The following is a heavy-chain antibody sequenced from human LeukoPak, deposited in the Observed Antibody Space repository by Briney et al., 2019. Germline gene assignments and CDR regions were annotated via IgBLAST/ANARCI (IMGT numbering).Heavy chain of an antibody. CDR2: ISYDGSNK. CDR1: GFTFSSYA. Sequence: PGRSLRLSCAASGFTFSSYAMHWVRQAPGKGLEWVAVISYDGSNKYYADSVKGRFTISRDNSKNTLYLQMNSLRAEDTAVYYCARVLEQWLPHGWGLGSYYYYYMDVWGKGTTVTISS. D-gene: IGHD6-19*01. J-gene: IGHJ6*03. CDR3: ARVLEQWLPHGWGLGSYYYYYMDV. V-gene: IGHV3-30*14.